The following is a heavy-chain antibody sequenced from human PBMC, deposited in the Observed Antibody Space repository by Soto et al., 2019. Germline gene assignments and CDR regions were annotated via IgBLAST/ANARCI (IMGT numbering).Heavy chain of an antibody. Sequence: PGGSLRLSCAASGFTFSSYGMHWVRQAPGKGLEWVAVIWYDGSNKYYADSVKGRFTISRDNSKNTLYLQMNSLRAEDTAVYYCARVTGSGSLWPYYYYGMDVWGQGTTVTVSS. D-gene: IGHD3-10*01. J-gene: IGHJ6*02. CDR3: ARVTGSGSLWPYYYYGMDV. CDR2: IWYDGSNK. V-gene: IGHV3-33*01. CDR1: GFTFSSYG.